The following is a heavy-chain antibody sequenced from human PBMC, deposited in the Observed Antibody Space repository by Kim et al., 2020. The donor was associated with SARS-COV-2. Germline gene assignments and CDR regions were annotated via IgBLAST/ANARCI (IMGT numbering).Heavy chain of an antibody. CDR2: T. J-gene: IGHJ4*02. D-gene: IGHD6-19*01. Sequence: TYYNPSLKSRVTISVDTSKNQFSRKLSSVTAADTAVYYCARLAVAGNFDYWGQGTLVTVSS. CDR3: ARLAVAGNFDY. V-gene: IGHV4-31*02.